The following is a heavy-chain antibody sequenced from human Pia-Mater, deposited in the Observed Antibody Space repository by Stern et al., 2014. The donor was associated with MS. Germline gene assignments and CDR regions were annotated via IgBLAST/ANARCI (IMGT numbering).Heavy chain of an antibody. D-gene: IGHD5-24*01. V-gene: IGHV3-48*02. J-gene: IGHJ4*02. CDR2: VSNSGSAI. Sequence: EVQMVESEGHLGQPGGSLRLSCAASGFGVMDYSMSWDRQAPGKGLEWVSFVSNSGSAIYYADSVKGRFTISRDMARNSVYLQMNSLRDEDTAVYYCVRTWRENTFDSWGQGILVTVSS. CDR1: GFGVMDYS. CDR3: VRTWRENTFDS.